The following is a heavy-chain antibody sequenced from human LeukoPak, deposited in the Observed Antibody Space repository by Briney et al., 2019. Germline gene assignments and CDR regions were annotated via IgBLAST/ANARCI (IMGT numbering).Heavy chain of an antibody. CDR2: IHPNSGGT. Sequence: GASVKVSCKASGYTFTGYYMHWVRQAPGQGLEWMGWIHPNSGGTNHAQKFQAWVTMTGDTSISTAYMELSRLRSDDTAVYYCATSGYTYGALDIWGQGTMVTVSS. CDR3: ATSGYTYGALDI. D-gene: IGHD5-18*01. J-gene: IGHJ3*02. V-gene: IGHV1-2*04. CDR1: GYTFTGYY.